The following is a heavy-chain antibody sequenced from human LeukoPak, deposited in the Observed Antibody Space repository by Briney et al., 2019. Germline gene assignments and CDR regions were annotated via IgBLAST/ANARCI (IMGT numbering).Heavy chain of an antibody. D-gene: IGHD3-22*01. Sequence: PSETLSLTCTVSGGSISSYYWSWIRQPPGKGLEWIGYIYYSGSTNYNPSLKSRVTISVDTSKNQFSLKLSSVTAADTAVYYCASDRDYYDSSGPGAFDLWGQGTMVTVSS. J-gene: IGHJ3*01. V-gene: IGHV4-59*01. CDR3: ASDRDYYDSSGPGAFDL. CDR1: GGSISSYY. CDR2: IYYSGST.